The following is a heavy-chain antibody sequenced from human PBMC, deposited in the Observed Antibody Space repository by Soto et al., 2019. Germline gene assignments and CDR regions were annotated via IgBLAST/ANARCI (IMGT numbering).Heavy chain of an antibody. V-gene: IGHV1-2*04. CDR2: INPNSGGT. Sequence: ASVKVSCKASGYTFTGYYMHWVRQAPGQGLEWMGWINPNSGGTNYAQKFQGWVTMPRDTSISTAYMERSRLRSDDTAVNYCARAAGGWYGVSEVDYWGQGTLITVSS. D-gene: IGHD6-19*01. CDR1: GYTFTGYY. CDR3: ARAAGGWYGVSEVDY. J-gene: IGHJ4*02.